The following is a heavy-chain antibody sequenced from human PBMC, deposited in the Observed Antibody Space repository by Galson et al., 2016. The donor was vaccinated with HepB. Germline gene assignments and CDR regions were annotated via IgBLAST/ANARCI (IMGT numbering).Heavy chain of an antibody. CDR1: GFTFSNFA. V-gene: IGHV3-30-3*01. D-gene: IGHD2-21*02. CDR3: AKEGVRGGNSYCGGDCYCDY. Sequence: SLRLSCAASGFTFSNFAMHWVRQAPGKGLEWMVVISYDGSTQYYADSVKGRFTISRDNSKNTLYLQMNSLTTEDTAVYYCAKEGVRGGNSYCGGDCYCDYWGQGTLVTVSS. CDR2: ISYDGSTQ. J-gene: IGHJ4*02.